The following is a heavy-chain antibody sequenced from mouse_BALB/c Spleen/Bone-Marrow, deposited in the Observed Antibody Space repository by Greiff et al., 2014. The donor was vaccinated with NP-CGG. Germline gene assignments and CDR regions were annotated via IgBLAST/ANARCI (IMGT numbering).Heavy chain of an antibody. D-gene: IGHD1-1*01. CDR1: GYSFTGYF. Sequence: EVQLQQSGPELVKPGASVKISCKASGYSFTGYFMNWVMQSHGKSLEWIGRINPYNGDTFYNQKFKGKATLTVDKSSSTAHMELRSLASEDSAVYYCARSGYCGSSYFDYWGQGTTLTVSS. CDR3: ARSGYCGSSYFDY. V-gene: IGHV1-20*02. CDR2: INPYNGDT. J-gene: IGHJ2*01.